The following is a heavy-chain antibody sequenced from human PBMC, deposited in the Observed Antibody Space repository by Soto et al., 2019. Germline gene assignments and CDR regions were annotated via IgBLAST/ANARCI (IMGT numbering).Heavy chain of an antibody. J-gene: IGHJ5*02. CDR3: ARDILRGGSSFDP. CDR1: GGSISSGGYS. D-gene: IGHD6-6*01. CDR2: IYHSGST. V-gene: IGHV4-30-2*01. Sequence: SETLSLTCAVSGGSISSGGYSWSWIRQPPGKGLEWIGYIYHSGSTYYNPSLKSRVTISVDRSKNQFSLKLSSVTAADTAVYYFARDILRGGSSFDPWGQGXLVTVFS.